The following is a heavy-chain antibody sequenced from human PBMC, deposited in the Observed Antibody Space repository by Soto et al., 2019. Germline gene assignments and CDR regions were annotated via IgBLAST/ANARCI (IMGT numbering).Heavy chain of an antibody. CDR3: ARGTMIVVVTPDPFDY. J-gene: IGHJ4*02. V-gene: IGHV1-2*04. CDR2: INPNSGGT. D-gene: IGHD3-22*01. Sequence: ASVKVSCKASGYTFTGYYMHWVRQAPGQGLEWMGWINPNSGGTNYAQKFQGWVTMTRDTSISTAYMELSRLRSDDTAVYYCARGTMIVVVTPDPFDYWGQGTLVTVSS. CDR1: GYTFTGYY.